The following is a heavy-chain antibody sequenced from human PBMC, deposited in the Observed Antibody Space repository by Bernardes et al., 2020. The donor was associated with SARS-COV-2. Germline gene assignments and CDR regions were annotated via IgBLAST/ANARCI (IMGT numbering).Heavy chain of an antibody. CDR3: AVTQVDNWNDGDGFEM. D-gene: IGHD1-1*01. Sequence: SETLSLTCTVSGGSISSDYWSWIRQPPGKGLEWIGYISYSGITNYNPSLKSRVTISSDTSKNQFSLKLSSVTAADTAVYYCAVTQVDNWNDGDGFEMWGQGTTVTVSS. J-gene: IGHJ3*02. CDR2: ISYSGIT. CDR1: GGSISSDY. V-gene: IGHV4-59*01.